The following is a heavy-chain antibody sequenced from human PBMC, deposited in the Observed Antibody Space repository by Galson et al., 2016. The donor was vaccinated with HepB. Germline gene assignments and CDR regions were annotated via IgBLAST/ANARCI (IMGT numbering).Heavy chain of an antibody. D-gene: IGHD6-19*01. CDR1: GYIFGTHG. J-gene: IGHJ4*02. Sequence: ASGYIFGTHGINWVRQAPGQGLEWMGWISGYNGDTRSAQNFQGRVTLTMDTSTSTAYMEMRNLRSDDTAVYFCARLTISSGWPRSDFWGQGTLVAVSS. CDR3: ARLTISSGWPRSDF. V-gene: IGHV1-18*01. CDR2: ISGYNGDT.